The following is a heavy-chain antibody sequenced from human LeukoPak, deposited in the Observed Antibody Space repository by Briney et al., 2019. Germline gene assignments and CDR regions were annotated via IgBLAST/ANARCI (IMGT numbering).Heavy chain of an antibody. J-gene: IGHJ4*02. CDR1: GFTVSSNY. Sequence: PGGSLRLSCAASGFTVSSNYMSWVRQAPGKGLEWVSLIYSGGGTYYADSVKGRFTISRDNSKNTLYLQMNSLRAEDTAVYYCARGHRVGATRLSVWGQGTLVTVSS. D-gene: IGHD1-26*01. CDR3: ARGHRVGATRLSV. V-gene: IGHV3-53*01. CDR2: IYSGGGT.